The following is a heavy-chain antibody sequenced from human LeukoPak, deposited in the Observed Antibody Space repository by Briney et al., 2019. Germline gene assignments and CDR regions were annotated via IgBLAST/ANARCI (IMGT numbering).Heavy chain of an antibody. CDR3: ARTPLGYDYVWGSYRYSSRVFDY. D-gene: IGHD3-16*02. CDR2: INDSGST. J-gene: IGHJ4*02. CDR1: GDDFSGYY. V-gene: IGHV4-34*01. Sequence: KPSETLSLTCAVYGDDFSGYYWSWIRQPPGKGLEWIGEINDSGSTNYNPSLKSRVTVSVDTSKKQFSLKLTSVTAVDTAVYYCARTPLGYDYVWGSYRYSSRVFDYWGQGTLVTVSS.